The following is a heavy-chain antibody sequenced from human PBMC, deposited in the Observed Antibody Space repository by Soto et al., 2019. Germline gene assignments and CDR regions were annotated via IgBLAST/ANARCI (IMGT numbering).Heavy chain of an antibody. V-gene: IGHV3-73*02. CDR2: IRSKANSYAT. CDR1: GFTFSGSA. D-gene: IGHD2-15*01. J-gene: IGHJ4*02. CDR3: TRHVGGFDY. Sequence: EVQLVESGGGLVQPGGSLKLSCAASGFTFSGSAMHWVRQASGKGLEWVGRIRSKANSYATAYAASVKGRFTISRDDSKNTAYLQMNSLRTEDTAVYYCTRHVGGFDYWGQGTLVTVSS.